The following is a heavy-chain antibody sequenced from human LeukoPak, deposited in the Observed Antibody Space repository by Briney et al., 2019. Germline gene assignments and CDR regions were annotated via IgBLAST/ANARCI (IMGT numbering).Heavy chain of an antibody. CDR2: IIPIFGTA. CDR3: ARAYSSSWWAGAFDI. J-gene: IGHJ3*02. D-gene: IGHD6-13*01. Sequence: SVKVSCKASGGTFSSYAISWVRQAPGQGLEWVGGIIPIFGTANYAQKFQGRVTITTDESTSTAYMELSSLRSEDTAVYYCARAYSSSWWAGAFDIWGQGTMVTVSS. CDR1: GGTFSSYA. V-gene: IGHV1-69*05.